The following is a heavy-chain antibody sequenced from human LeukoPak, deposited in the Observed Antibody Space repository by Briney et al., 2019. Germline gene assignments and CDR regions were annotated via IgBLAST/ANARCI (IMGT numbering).Heavy chain of an antibody. Sequence: GGSLRLSCAASGFTFSSYAMSWVRQAPGKGLEWVSAISGSGGSTYYADSVKGRFTISRDNSKNTLYLQMNSLRAEDTAVYYCARDRDSWGAFDIWGQGTMVTVSS. V-gene: IGHV3-23*01. J-gene: IGHJ3*02. CDR1: GFTFSSYA. CDR2: ISGSGGST. CDR3: ARDRDSWGAFDI. D-gene: IGHD7-27*01.